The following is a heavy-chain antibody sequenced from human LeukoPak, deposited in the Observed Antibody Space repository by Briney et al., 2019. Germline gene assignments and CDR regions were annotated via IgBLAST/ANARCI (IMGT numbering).Heavy chain of an antibody. Sequence: GGSLRPSCAASGFTLSSYAMSWVRQAPGKGLEWVSGFSSSGGSANYADSVKGRFSISRDNSKNTLYLQMNSLRAEDTAVYYCAKVRAPTVTTAAFDYWGQGTLVTVSS. CDR3: AKVRAPTVTTAAFDY. V-gene: IGHV3-23*01. CDR1: GFTLSSYA. J-gene: IGHJ4*02. CDR2: FSSSGGSA. D-gene: IGHD4-11*01.